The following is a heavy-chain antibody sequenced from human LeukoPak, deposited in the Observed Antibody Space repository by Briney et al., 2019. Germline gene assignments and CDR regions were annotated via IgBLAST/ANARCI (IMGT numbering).Heavy chain of an antibody. CDR1: GFTFSNYG. D-gene: IGHD2-8*01. J-gene: IGHJ3*01. V-gene: IGHV3-23*01. CDR3: TKGRSCTNGICYSWFPEN. CDR2: ISGNDGHS. Sequence: GGSLRLSCAASGFTFSNYGMTWVRQALGKGLEWVSAISGNDGHSHYAGSVKGRFTISRDNSKNTLYLQMNSLRAEDTAVYYCTKGRSCTNGICYSWFPENWGEGTIVTVSS.